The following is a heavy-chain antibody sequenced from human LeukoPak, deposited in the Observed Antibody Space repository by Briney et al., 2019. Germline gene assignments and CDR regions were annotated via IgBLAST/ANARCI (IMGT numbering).Heavy chain of an antibody. CDR1: GGSISSYY. Sequence: SETLSLTCTVSGGSISSYYWSWIRQPAGKGLEWIGRIYTSGSTNYNPSLKSRVTMSVDTSKNQFSLKLSSVTAADTAVYYCARDGPHDVLRYFDWLYPNPYYYYYGMDVWGQGTTVTVSS. V-gene: IGHV4-4*07. CDR2: IYTSGST. CDR3: ARDGPHDVLRYFDWLYPNPYYYYYGMDV. J-gene: IGHJ6*02. D-gene: IGHD3-9*01.